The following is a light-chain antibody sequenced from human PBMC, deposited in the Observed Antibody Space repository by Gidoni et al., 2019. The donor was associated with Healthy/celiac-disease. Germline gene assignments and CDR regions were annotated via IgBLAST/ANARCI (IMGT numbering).Light chain of an antibody. CDR1: SSNIGAGYD. J-gene: IGLJ1*01. Sequence: QSVLTQPPSVSGAPGQRVTISCTGSSSNIGAGYDVHWYQQLPGTAPKLLIYGNSNRPSGVSDRFSGSKSGTSASLAITGLQAEDEADYYCQSYDSSLSGVYVFGTGTKVTVL. CDR3: QSYDSSLSGVYV. CDR2: GNS. V-gene: IGLV1-40*01.